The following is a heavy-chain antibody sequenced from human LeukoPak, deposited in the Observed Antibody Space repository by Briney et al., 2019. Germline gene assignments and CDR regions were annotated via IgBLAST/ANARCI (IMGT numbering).Heavy chain of an antibody. CDR2: ISWNSGSI. CDR3: AKDMTPGVAAAGIPWFDR. V-gene: IGHV3-9*01. D-gene: IGHD6-13*01. CDR1: GFTFNDYA. J-gene: IGHJ5*02. Sequence: GGSLRLSCAASGFTFNDYAMHWVRQAPGKGLEWVSGISWNSGSIGYADSVKGRFTISRDNAKNSLYLQMNSLRAEDTALYYCAKDMTPGVAAAGIPWFDRWGQGTLVTVSS.